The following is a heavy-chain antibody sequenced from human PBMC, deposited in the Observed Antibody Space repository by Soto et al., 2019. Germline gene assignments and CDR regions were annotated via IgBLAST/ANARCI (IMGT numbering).Heavy chain of an antibody. CDR1: GFTFSSYA. D-gene: IGHD3-3*01. CDR2: ISGSGGST. V-gene: IGHV3-23*01. Sequence: GGSLRLSCAASGFTFSSYAMSWVRQAPGKGLEWVSAISGSGGSTYYADSVKGRFTISRDNSKNTLYLQMNSLRAEDTAVYYCAKDAELFGVVTKRFRYYYGMDVWGQGTTVTVSS. J-gene: IGHJ6*02. CDR3: AKDAELFGVVTKRFRYYYGMDV.